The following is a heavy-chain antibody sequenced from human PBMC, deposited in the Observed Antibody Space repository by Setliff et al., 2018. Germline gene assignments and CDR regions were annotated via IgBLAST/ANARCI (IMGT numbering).Heavy chain of an antibody. Sequence: SQTLSLTCAVSGGSITSGSYYWSWIRQPAGEGLEWIGRLHTSGTTVYNPSLKGRVTISADTSTNHFSLKLTSVTAADTAVYYCARDNTIVGATGYWGQGALVTVSS. CDR1: GGSITSGSYY. D-gene: IGHD1-26*01. J-gene: IGHJ4*02. CDR2: LHTSGTT. CDR3: ARDNTIVGATGY. V-gene: IGHV4-61*02.